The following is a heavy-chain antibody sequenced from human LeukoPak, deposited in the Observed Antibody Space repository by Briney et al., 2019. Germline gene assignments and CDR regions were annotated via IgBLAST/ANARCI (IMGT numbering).Heavy chain of an antibody. CDR2: IYYSGST. CDR1: GGSISSYY. CDR3: ARGKQQLDL. J-gene: IGHJ4*02. Sequence: MTSETLSLTCTVSGGSISSYYWSWIRQPPGKGLEWIGYIYYSGSTNYNPSLKSRVTISVDTSKNQFSLKLSSVTAADTAVYYCARGKQQLDLWGQGTLVIVSS. V-gene: IGHV4-59*01. D-gene: IGHD6-13*01.